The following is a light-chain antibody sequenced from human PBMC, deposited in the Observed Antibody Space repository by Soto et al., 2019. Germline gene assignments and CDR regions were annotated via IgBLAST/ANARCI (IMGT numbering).Light chain of an antibody. CDR2: SNN. J-gene: IGLJ1*01. CDR3: AAWDDSLNGYV. Sequence: QSALTQPPSASGTPGQRVIISCSGSSSNIGSNTVNWYQQLPGTAPKLLIYSNNQRPSGVPDRFSGSKSGTSASLAISGLQSEDEADYYCAAWDDSLNGYVFGTGTRSPS. V-gene: IGLV1-44*01. CDR1: SSNIGSNT.